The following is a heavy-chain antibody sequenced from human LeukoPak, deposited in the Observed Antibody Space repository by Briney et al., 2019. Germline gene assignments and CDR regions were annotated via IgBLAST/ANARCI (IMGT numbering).Heavy chain of an antibody. Sequence: PPGGSLRLSCAASGVTFSSYWMSWVRQAPGKGLEWVANIKQDGSEKHYVDSVKGRFTISRDNAKNSLDLQMNSLRAEDTALYYCAKRSGRAVGGFFDYWGQGTLVTVSS. CDR1: GVTFSSYW. V-gene: IGHV3-7*03. CDR3: AKRSGRAVGGFFDY. D-gene: IGHD6-19*01. CDR2: IKQDGSEK. J-gene: IGHJ4*02.